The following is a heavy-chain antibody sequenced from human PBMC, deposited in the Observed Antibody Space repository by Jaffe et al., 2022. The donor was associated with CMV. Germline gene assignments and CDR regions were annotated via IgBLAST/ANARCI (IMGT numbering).Heavy chain of an antibody. CDR2: INHSGST. CDR3: ARGLFTVTGTRRGGYYFDY. J-gene: IGHJ4*02. Sequence: QVQLQQWGAGLLKPSETLSLTCAVYGGSFSGYYWSWIRQPPGKGLEWIGEINHSGSTNYNPSLKSRVTISVDTSKNQFSLKLSSVTAADTAVYYCARGLFTVTGTRRGGYYFDYWGQGTLVTVSS. CDR1: GGSFSGYY. D-gene: IGHD1-20*01. V-gene: IGHV4-34*01.